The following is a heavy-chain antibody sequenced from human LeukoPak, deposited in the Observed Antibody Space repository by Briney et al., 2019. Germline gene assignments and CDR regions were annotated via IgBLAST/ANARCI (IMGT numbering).Heavy chain of an antibody. V-gene: IGHV3-30*02. D-gene: IGHD4-17*01. CDR2: IRYDGSNK. J-gene: IGHJ4*02. Sequence: PGGSLRLSCAASGFTFSSYGMHWVRQAPGKGLEWVAFIRYDGSNKYYADSVKGRFTISRDNSKNTLYLQMNSLRAEDTAVYYCAKGQNGDYGLPVYWGQGTLVTVSS. CDR3: AKGQNGDYGLPVY. CDR1: GFTFSSYG.